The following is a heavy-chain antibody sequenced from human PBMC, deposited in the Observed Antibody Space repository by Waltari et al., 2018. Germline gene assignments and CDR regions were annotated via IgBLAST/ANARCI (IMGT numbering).Heavy chain of an antibody. J-gene: IGHJ4*02. V-gene: IGHV4-38-2*02. D-gene: IGHD5-12*01. CDR1: GYSLSSGYS. CDR2: IYHSGST. CDR3: ARDQIVATISYFDY. Sequence: QVQLQESGPGLVKPSETLSLPCTVSGYSLSSGYSWGWIRQPPGKGLEWIGSIYHSGSTYYNPSLKSRVTISVDTSKNQFSLKLSSVTAADTAVYYCARDQIVATISYFDYWGQGTLVTVSS.